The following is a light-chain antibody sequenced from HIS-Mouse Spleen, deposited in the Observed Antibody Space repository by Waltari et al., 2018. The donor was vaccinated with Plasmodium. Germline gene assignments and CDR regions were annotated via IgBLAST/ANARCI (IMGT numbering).Light chain of an antibody. CDR2: EDS. CDR3: YSTDSSGNHRV. V-gene: IGLV3-10*01. CDR1: ALPTNY. J-gene: IGLJ3*02. Sequence: SYELTQPPSVSVSPGQTARITCSGNALPTNYAYWYQQNSGPAPVLVIYEDSKRPSGIPERFSGSSSGTMATLTISGAQVEDEADYYCYSTDSSGNHRVFGGGTKLTVL.